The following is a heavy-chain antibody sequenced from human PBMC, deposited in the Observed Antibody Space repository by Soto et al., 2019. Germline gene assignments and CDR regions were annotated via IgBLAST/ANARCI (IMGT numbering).Heavy chain of an antibody. J-gene: IGHJ4*02. D-gene: IGHD1-26*01. V-gene: IGHV3-30-3*01. Sequence: QVQLVESGGGVGQPGRSLRVSCAASGFTFSSYSMHWVRQAPGKGLEWVAVISYDGSNKYYADSVKGRFTISRDNSXXTLYLQMNSLRTEDTAVYYCARGLQGGSQRGYFDYWGQGTLVTVSS. CDR1: GFTFSSYS. CDR3: ARGLQGGSQRGYFDY. CDR2: ISYDGSNK.